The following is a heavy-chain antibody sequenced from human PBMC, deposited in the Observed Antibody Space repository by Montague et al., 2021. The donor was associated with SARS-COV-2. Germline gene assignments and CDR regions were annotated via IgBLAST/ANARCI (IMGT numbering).Heavy chain of an antibody. D-gene: IGHD2-21*01. V-gene: IGHV4-39*07. CDR1: GDSIRSSGYY. Sequence: SETLSLTCSVSGDSIRSSGYYWIWIRQPPGKDLEWIGNVYYSGSTNYNPSLKIRITMPADTSKNQFSLNLTTVTAADTAMYYCGRGSRVVGMTPGFRYWGQGTQVAVSS. CDR3: GRGSRVVGMTPGFRY. J-gene: IGHJ4*02. CDR2: VYYSGST.